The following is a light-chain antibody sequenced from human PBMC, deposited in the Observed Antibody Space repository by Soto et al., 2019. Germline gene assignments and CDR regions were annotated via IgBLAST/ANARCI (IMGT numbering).Light chain of an antibody. J-gene: IGKJ4*01. Sequence: EIVMTQSPATLSVSPGERATLSCRASQSVSSNLAWYQQKPGQSPRLLIYGASTRATGIPARFSGSGSGTDFTLTISRLEPEDFAVYYCQQFSSYPLTFGGGTRWIS. CDR3: QQFSSYPLT. V-gene: IGKV3-15*01. CDR2: GAS. CDR1: QSVSSN.